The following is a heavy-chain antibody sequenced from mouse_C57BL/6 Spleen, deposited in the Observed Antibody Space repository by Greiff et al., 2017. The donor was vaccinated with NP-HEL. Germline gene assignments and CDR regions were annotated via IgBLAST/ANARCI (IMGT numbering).Heavy chain of an antibody. CDR2: ILPGGGST. V-gene: IGHV1-9*01. J-gene: IGHJ1*03. CDR1: GYTFTGYW. CDR3: ARGYYGSRRYFDV. D-gene: IGHD1-1*01. Sequence: VQVVESGAELMKPGASVKLSCKASGYTFTGYWIEWVKQRPGHGLEWIGEILPGGGSTNYNEKFKGKATFTADTSFNTAYMQLSSLTAEDSAIYVCARGYYGSRRYFDVWGTGTTVTVSS.